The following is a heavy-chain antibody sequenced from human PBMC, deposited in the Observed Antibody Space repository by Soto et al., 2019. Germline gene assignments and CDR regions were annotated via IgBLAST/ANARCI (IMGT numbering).Heavy chain of an antibody. D-gene: IGHD4-17*01. CDR1: GGSISTYY. Sequence: QVQLQESGPGLVKPSETLSLTCTVSGGSISTYYWSWIRQPAGKGLEWIGRIYTSGSTNYNPSLKSRVPMSVDTSKTQFSLNLSSVTAADTAVYYCARDLVTVSGAFDIWAQGTMVTVSS. CDR2: IYTSGST. V-gene: IGHV4-4*07. CDR3: ARDLVTVSGAFDI. J-gene: IGHJ3*02.